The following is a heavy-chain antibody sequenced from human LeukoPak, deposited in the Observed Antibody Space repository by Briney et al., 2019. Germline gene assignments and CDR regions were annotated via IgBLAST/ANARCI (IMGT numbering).Heavy chain of an antibody. J-gene: IGHJ6*03. Sequence: ASVKVSCKVSGFTLTELSMHWVRQAPGKGLEWMGGFDPEDGETIYAQKFQGRVTMTEDTSTDTAYMELSGLRSEDTAVYYCATFVGGSSGYFYFYYYMDVWGKGTTVTVSS. CDR2: FDPEDGET. V-gene: IGHV1-24*01. D-gene: IGHD3-22*01. CDR1: GFTLTELS. CDR3: ATFVGGSSGYFYFYYYMDV.